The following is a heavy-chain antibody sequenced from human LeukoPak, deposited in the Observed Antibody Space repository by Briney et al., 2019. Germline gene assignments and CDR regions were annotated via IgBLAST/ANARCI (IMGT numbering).Heavy chain of an antibody. J-gene: IGHJ4*02. D-gene: IGHD4-17*01. CDR2: ISSSGSTI. CDR1: GFTFSDYY. V-gene: IGHV3-11*04. Sequence: NSGGSLRLSCAASGFTFSDYYMSWIRQAPGKGLEWVSYISSSGSTIYYADSVKGRFTISRDNAKNSLYLQMNSLRAEDTAVYYCAKRHRHDYGDYWGQGTLVTVSS. CDR3: AKRHRHDYGDY.